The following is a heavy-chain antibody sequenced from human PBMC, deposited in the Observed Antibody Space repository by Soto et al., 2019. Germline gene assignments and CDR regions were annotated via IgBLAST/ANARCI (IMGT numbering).Heavy chain of an antibody. CDR1: GGTFSSYA. J-gene: IGHJ6*02. V-gene: IGHV1-69*13. CDR3: ARDPSVTTEDYYYYYGMDV. D-gene: IGHD4-17*01. CDR2: IIPIFGTA. Sequence: SVKVSCKASGGTFSSYAISWVRQAPGQGLEWMGGIIPIFGTANYAQKFQGRVTITADESTGTAYMELSSLRSEDTAVYYCARDPSVTTEDYYYYYGMDVWGQGATVTVSS.